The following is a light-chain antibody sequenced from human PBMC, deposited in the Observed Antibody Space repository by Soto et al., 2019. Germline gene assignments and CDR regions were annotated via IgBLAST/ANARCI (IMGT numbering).Light chain of an antibody. V-gene: IGKV1-5*03. CDR2: KAS. J-gene: IGKJ1*01. CDR3: QQYNSYSRT. CDR1: QSISSW. Sequence: DIQMTQSPSTLSASVGDRVTITSLASQSISSWLTWYQQKPGKAPKLLIYKASSLESGVPSRFSGSGSGTEYTLTISSLQPDDFATYYCQQYNSYSRTFGQGTKVDIK.